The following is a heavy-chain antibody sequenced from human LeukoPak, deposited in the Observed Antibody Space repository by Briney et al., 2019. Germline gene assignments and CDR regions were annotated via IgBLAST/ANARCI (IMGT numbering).Heavy chain of an antibody. CDR2: IYYSGST. Sequence: PSETLSLTCTVSGGSISSYYWSWIRQPPGKGLEWIGYIYYSGSTNYNPSLKSRVTISVDTSKNQFSLKLSSVTAADTAVYFCARAYSSSWYFNWFDPWGQGTLVTVSS. CDR3: ARAYSSSWYFNWFDP. V-gene: IGHV4-59*08. J-gene: IGHJ5*02. D-gene: IGHD6-13*01. CDR1: GGSISSYY.